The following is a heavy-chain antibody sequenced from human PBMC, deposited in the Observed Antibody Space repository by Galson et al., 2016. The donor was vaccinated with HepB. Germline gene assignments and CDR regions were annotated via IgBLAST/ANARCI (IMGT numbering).Heavy chain of an antibody. D-gene: IGHD3-10*01. V-gene: IGHV3-21*06. CDR2: LSKSGASN. CDR3: VRRAVRGSGDIDYYGMDL. Sequence: SLRLSCATSGFILSDYRMNWVRQAPGKGLEWLSSLSKSGASNSYAPSVKGRFTISRDSDKSALYLQMDHLGADDTAVYHRVRRAVRGSGDIDYYGMDLWGQGTTVTV. J-gene: IGHJ6*02. CDR1: GFILSDYR.